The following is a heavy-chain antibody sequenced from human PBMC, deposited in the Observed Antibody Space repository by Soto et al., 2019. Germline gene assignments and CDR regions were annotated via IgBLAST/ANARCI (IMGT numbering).Heavy chain of an antibody. Sequence: ASVKVSCKASGGTFSSYVIIWVRQAPGQGLEWMGGIIPIFGTANYAQKFQGRVTITADKSTSTAYMELSSLISEDTAVYYCARVARIAAAGPDLNWFDPWGQGTLVTVYS. CDR2: IIPIFGTA. CDR1: GGTFSSYV. CDR3: ARVARIAAAGPDLNWFDP. D-gene: IGHD6-13*01. V-gene: IGHV1-69*06. J-gene: IGHJ5*02.